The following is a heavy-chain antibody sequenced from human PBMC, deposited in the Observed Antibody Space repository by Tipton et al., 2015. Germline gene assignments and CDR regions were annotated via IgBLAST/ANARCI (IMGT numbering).Heavy chain of an antibody. Sequence: TLSLTCTVSGGSISSYYWTWIRQFPGQGLEWIGNIYYSGYTNYNPSLNSRVTISVDTSKNQFSLRLSSVTAADTAVYYCARNGASTDAFDIWGQGTMVTVSS. J-gene: IGHJ3*02. CDR2: IYYSGYT. D-gene: IGHD2-8*01. CDR1: GGSISSYY. CDR3: ARNGASTDAFDI. V-gene: IGHV4-59*01.